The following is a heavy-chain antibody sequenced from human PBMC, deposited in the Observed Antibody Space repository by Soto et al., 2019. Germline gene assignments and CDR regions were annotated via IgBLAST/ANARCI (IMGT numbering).Heavy chain of an antibody. CDR1: GYTFSAYY. CDR3: ARGGTFAYDTSGYSVY. Sequence: ASVKVSCKTSGYTFSAYYMQWVRQAPGQGLEWMGWINPKSGGTLYAQKFQGRVTMTRDTSISTACMELSRLRSDDTAVYYCARGGTFAYDTSGYSVYWGQGTLVTVSS. D-gene: IGHD3-22*01. J-gene: IGHJ4*02. V-gene: IGHV1-2*02. CDR2: INPKSGGT.